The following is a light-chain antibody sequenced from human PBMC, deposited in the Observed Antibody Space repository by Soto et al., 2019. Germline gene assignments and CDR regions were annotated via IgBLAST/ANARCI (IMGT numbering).Light chain of an antibody. CDR2: GAS. V-gene: IGKV3-20*01. Sequence: EIVVTQSPCTLSLSPGERATLSCRASQSVSSSYLAWYQQKPGQAPRLLIYGASSRATGIPDRFSGSGSGTGFTLTISRLEPEDFAVYYCQQYGSSPWTFGQGTKVDIK. CDR3: QQYGSSPWT. CDR1: QSVSSSY. J-gene: IGKJ1*01.